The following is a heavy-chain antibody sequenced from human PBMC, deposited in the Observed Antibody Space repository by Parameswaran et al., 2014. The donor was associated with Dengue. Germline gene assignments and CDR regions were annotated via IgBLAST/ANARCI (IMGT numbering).Heavy chain of an antibody. V-gene: IGHV7-4-1*02. CDR2: INTITGSP. D-gene: IGHD3-10*01. CDR3: ARGGRQGDPF. Sequence: WVRQAPGQGLQYMGCINTITGSPTYAQGFTGRFVFSLDTSVSTAFLQISSLRAEDTAVYYCARGGRQGDPFWGQGTLVTVSS. J-gene: IGHJ4*02.